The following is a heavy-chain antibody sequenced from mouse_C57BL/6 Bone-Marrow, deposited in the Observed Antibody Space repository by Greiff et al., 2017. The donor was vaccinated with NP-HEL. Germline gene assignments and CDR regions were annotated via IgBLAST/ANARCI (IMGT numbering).Heavy chain of an antibody. CDR2: IWRGGST. D-gene: IGHD1-1*01. V-gene: IGHV2-5*01. CDR1: GFSLTSYG. Sequence: VQRVESGPGLVQPSQSLSITCTVSGFSLTSYGVHWVRQSPGKGLEWLGVIWRGGSTDYNAAFMSRLSITKDNSKSQVFFKMNSLQADDTAIYYCAKNRGDYGSSYEDYFDYWGQGTTLTVSS. J-gene: IGHJ2*01. CDR3: AKNRGDYGSSYEDYFDY.